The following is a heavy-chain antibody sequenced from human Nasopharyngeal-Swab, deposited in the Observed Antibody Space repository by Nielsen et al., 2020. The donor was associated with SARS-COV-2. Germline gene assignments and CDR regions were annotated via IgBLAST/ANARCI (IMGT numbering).Heavy chain of an antibody. D-gene: IGHD2-21*02. CDR2: IYPGDSDT. Sequence: GESLKISCKGSGYSFTSYWIGWVRQMPGKGLEWLGIIYPGDSDTRYSPSFQGQVTISADKSISTAYLQWSSLKASGTAMYYCARQRSRSVVTVDYWGQGTLVTVSS. CDR1: GYSFTSYW. CDR3: ARQRSRSVVTVDY. J-gene: IGHJ4*02. V-gene: IGHV5-51*01.